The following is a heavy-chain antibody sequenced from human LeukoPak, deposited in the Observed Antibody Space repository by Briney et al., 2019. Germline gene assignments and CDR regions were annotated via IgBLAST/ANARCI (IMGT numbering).Heavy chain of an antibody. D-gene: IGHD2/OR15-2a*01. V-gene: IGHV7-4-1*02. CDR1: GYTFTNYA. CDR2: INTNTGNP. CDR3: AREEYYDSAASTNFDY. Sequence: GASVKVSCKASGYTFTNYAVNWVRQAPGQGLEWMGWINTNTGNPTYAQGFAGRFVFSLDTSVNTAYLQISSLKADDTAVYFCAREEYYDSAASTNFDYWGRGTLVTVSS. J-gene: IGHJ4*02.